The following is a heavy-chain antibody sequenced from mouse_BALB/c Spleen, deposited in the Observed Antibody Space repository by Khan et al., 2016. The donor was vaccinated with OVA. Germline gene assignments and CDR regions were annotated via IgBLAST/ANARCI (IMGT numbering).Heavy chain of an antibody. CDR3: ARTNYFVYTFAY. Sequence: QVQLQQSGAELARPGASVKLSCTASGYTFTDYYISWVKQRSGQGLEWIGGITPGSGDTYYNERFMGRATLTADKSTSTAYLQLSMLTSEASAVYFCARTNYFVYTFAYWGQGTLVTVSA. CDR2: ITPGSGDT. J-gene: IGHJ3*01. V-gene: IGHV1-77*01. CDR1: GYTFTDYY. D-gene: IGHD1-2*01.